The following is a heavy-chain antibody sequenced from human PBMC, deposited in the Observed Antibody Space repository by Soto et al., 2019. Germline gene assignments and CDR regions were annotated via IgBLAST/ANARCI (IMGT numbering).Heavy chain of an antibody. CDR1: GVTFSSHC. Sequence: PGGYLRLSRAAYGVTFSSHCMTWVRQAPGKGLEWVANINQDGSERYYVDSVKGRFTVSRDSAKSSLYLQMNSLRAEDTAVYYCARDCFFSGWWGDCSGVYA. CDR3: ARDCFFSGWWGDCSGVYA. V-gene: IGHV3-7*04. CDR2: INQDGSER. D-gene: IGHD2-15*01. J-gene: IGHJ3*01.